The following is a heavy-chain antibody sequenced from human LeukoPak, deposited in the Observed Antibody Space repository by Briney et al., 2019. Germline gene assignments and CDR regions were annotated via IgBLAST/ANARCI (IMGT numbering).Heavy chain of an antibody. CDR1: GYTFTGYY. D-gene: IGHD5-18*01. V-gene: IGHV1-2*04. CDR2: INPNSGGT. CDR3: ARGEDTAMVRNYYGMDV. J-gene: IGHJ6*04. Sequence: ASVTVSCKASGYTFTGYYMHWVRQAPGQGLEWMGWINPNSGGTNYAQKFQGWVTMTRDTSISTAYMELSRLRSDDTAVYYCARGEDTAMVRNYYGMDVWGKGTTVTVSS.